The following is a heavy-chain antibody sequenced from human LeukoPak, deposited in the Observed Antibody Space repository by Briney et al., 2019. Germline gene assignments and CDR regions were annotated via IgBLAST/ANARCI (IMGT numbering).Heavy chain of an antibody. CDR3: ARRPVEMAAIREDNWLDP. Sequence: PETLSLTCTVSGASISGPSWNWIRQPPGKGLEWIGRIYYSGATNYNPSLKGRVTMSIDTSKNQFSLKLSSVTAADTAVYYCARRPVEMAAIREDNWLDPWGQGTLVTVSS. J-gene: IGHJ5*02. CDR2: IYYSGAT. D-gene: IGHD5-24*01. V-gene: IGHV4-59*08. CDR1: GASISGPS.